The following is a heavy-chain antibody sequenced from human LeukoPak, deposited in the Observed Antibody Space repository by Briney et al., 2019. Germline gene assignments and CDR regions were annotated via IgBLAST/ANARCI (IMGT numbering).Heavy chain of an antibody. V-gene: IGHV3-23*01. D-gene: IGHD3-10*01. CDR2: ILGSGGGT. J-gene: IGHJ6*02. CDR3: ATTPGAYYYYHMDV. Sequence: PGGSLRLSCAASGFTFSTYVMTWVRQAPGKGLKWVSAILGSGGGTYYTDSVKGRFTISRDNSKNTLYLQMNSLRAEDTAVYYCATTPGAYYYYHMDVWGQGTTVTVSS. CDR1: GFTFSTYV.